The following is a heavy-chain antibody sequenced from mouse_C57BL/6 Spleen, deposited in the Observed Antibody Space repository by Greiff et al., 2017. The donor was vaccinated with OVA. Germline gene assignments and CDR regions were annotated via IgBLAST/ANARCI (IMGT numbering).Heavy chain of an antibody. V-gene: IGHV1-26*01. Sequence: VQLQQSGPELVKPGASVKISCKASGYTFTDYYMNWVKQSHGKSLEWIGDINPNNGGTSYNQKFKGKATLTVDKSSSTAYMAHRSLTSQDSAVYYCARRDYYDSSQRYFDVWGTGTTVTVSS. J-gene: IGHJ1*03. D-gene: IGHD1-1*01. CDR2: INPNNGGT. CDR1: GYTFTDYY. CDR3: ARRDYYDSSQRYFDV.